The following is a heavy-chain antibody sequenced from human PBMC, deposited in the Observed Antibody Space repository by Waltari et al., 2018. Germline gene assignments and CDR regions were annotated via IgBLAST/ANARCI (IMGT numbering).Heavy chain of an antibody. CDR1: GGSISSPY. Sequence: QVQLQESGPGLVKPSETLSLTCTVSGGSISSPYWSWIRQPPGKGLEWIGYIYYSGSTNYNPSLKSRVTISVDTSKNQFSLKLSSVTAADTAVYYCARIAVAGYYYYGMDVWGQGTTVTVSS. D-gene: IGHD6-19*01. V-gene: IGHV4-59*11. CDR3: ARIAVAGYYYYGMDV. CDR2: IYYSGST. J-gene: IGHJ6*02.